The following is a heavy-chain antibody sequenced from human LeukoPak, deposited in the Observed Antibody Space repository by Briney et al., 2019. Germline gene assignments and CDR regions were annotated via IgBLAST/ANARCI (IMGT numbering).Heavy chain of an antibody. CDR1: GGSISSSSYY. CDR2: IYYSGST. J-gene: IGHJ3*02. D-gene: IGHD3-22*01. Sequence: SETLSLTCTVSGGSISSSSYYWGWIRQPPGKGLEWIGSIYYSGSTYYNPSLKSRVTISVGTSKNQFSLKLSSVTAADTAVYYCARAPEYYYDSSGPTDAFDIWGQGTMVTVSS. V-gene: IGHV4-39*07. CDR3: ARAPEYYYDSSGPTDAFDI.